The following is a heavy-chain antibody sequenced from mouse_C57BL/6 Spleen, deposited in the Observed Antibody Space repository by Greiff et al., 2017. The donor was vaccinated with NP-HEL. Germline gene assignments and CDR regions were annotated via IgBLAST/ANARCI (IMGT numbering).Heavy chain of an antibody. J-gene: IGHJ1*01. CDR3: ARDGFYGSRDDWYFDV. CDR1: GYSITSDY. Sequence: EVQGVESGPGLAKPSQTLSLTCSVTGYSITSDYWNWIRKFPGNKLEYMGYISYSGSTYYNPSLKSRISITRDTSKNQYYPQVNPVTTEDTATYYCARDGFYGSRDDWYFDVWGAGTTVTVSS. CDR2: ISYSGST. V-gene: IGHV3-8*01. D-gene: IGHD1-1*01.